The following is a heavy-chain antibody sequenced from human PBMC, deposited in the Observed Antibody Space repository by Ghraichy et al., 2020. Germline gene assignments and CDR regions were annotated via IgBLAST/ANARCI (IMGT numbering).Heavy chain of an antibody. CDR3: ARRAGDTNVFDF. CDR2: TYYRSGWSH. Sequence: TLSLTCAIAGDTISSNTATWNWMRLSPARGLEWLGRTYYRSGWSHDYAVSVQGRITISPDTSKNQFSLQLNSVTPEDTAVYYCARRAGDTNVFDFWGRGTVVTVSS. J-gene: IGHJ3*01. D-gene: IGHD1-26*01. V-gene: IGHV6-1*01. CDR1: GDTISSNTAT.